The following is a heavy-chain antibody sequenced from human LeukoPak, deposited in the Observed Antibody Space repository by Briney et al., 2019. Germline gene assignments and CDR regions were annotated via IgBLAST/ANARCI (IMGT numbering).Heavy chain of an antibody. J-gene: IGHJ4*02. CDR3: AGGHEALGY. V-gene: IGHV3-53*01. CDR2: IYSAGRT. Sequence: GGSLRLSCAASGFTVSNNYMSRVRQPPGKGLEWVSLIYSAGRTFYADSVEGRFTISRDNSKNTLYLQMNSLRAEDTAIYYCAGGHEALGYWGQGTLVAVSS. D-gene: IGHD3-10*01. CDR1: GFTVSNNY.